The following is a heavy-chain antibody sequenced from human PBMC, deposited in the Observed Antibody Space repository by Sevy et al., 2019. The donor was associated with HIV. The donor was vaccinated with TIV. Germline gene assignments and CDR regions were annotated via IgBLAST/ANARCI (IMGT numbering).Heavy chain of an antibody. Sequence: ASVKVSCKASGYLFISFVMHWVRQAPGQGLEWVGWINVGNGNTKYSHKFQDRVTITRDASTSTTYMELTSLTSEDTAIYYCTREAKQQLSQYFFDFWGQGTLVTVSS. CDR1: GYLFISFV. J-gene: IGHJ4*02. D-gene: IGHD6-13*01. V-gene: IGHV1-3*01. CDR3: TREAKQQLSQYFFDF. CDR2: INVGNGNT.